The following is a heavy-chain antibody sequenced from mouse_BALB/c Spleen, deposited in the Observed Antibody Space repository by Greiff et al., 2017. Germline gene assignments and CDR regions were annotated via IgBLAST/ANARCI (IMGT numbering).Heavy chain of an antibody. D-gene: IGHD2-4*01. V-gene: IGHV1-15*01. CDR3: TRDPITTLFDY. CDR2: IDPETGGT. CDR1: GYTFTDYE. Sequence: QVQLQQSGAELVRPGASVTLSCKASGYTFTDYEMHWVKQTPVHGLEWIGAIDPETGGTAYNQKFKGKATLTADKSSSTAYMELRSLTSEDSAVYYCTRDPITTLFDYWGQGTTLTVSS. J-gene: IGHJ2*01.